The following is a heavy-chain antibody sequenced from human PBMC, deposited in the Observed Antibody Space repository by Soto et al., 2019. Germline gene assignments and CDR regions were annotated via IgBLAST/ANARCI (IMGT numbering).Heavy chain of an antibody. CDR1: GFTFSSYS. CDR2: ISSSSSYI. V-gene: IGHV3-21*01. CDR3: TREGYYYDSSGYQHDAFDI. D-gene: IGHD3-22*01. J-gene: IGHJ3*02. Sequence: GGSLRLSCAASGFTFSSYSMNWVRQAPGKGLEWVSSISSSSSYIYYADSVKGRFTISRDNAKNSLYLQMNSLRAEDTAVYYCTREGYYYDSSGYQHDAFDIWGQGTMVTVSS.